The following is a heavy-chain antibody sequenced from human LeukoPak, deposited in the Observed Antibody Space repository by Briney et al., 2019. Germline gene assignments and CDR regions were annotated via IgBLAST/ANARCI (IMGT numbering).Heavy chain of an antibody. J-gene: IGHJ4*02. D-gene: IGHD3-3*01. CDR3: AARVGGPEGY. Sequence: AGGSLRLSCVASGFTFSTFGMHWVRQAPGKGLEWVAFIQYDESSKYYVDSVKGRFTISRDNSKSTLYLQMNSLGPEDTAVYYCAARVGGPEGYWGQGALVTVSS. V-gene: IGHV3-30*02. CDR2: IQYDESSK. CDR1: GFTFSTFG.